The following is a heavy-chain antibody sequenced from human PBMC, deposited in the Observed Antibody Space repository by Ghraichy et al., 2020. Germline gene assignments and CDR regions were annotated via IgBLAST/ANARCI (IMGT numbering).Heavy chain of an antibody. CDR3: ARGRLAVLSSSWYRGFDY. V-gene: IGHV4-34*01. J-gene: IGHJ4*02. Sequence: ESLNISCAVYGGSFSGYYWSWIRQPPGKGLEWIGEINHSGSTNYNPSLKSRVTISVDTSKNQFSLKLSSVTAADTAVYYCARGRLAVLSSSWYRGFDYWGQGTLVTVSS. CDR2: INHSGST. D-gene: IGHD6-13*01. CDR1: GGSFSGYY.